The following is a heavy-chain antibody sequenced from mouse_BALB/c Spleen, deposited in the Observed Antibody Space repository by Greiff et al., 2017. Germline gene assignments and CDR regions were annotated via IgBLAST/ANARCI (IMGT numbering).Heavy chain of an antibody. Sequence: VQLQQSGAELVRPGVSVKISCKGSGYTFTDYAMHWVKQSHAKSLEWIGVISTYYGDASYNQKFKGKATMTVDKSSSTAYMELARLTSEDSAIYYCARELGEGGYYFDYWGQGTTLTVSS. CDR2: ISTYYGDA. V-gene: IGHV1S137*01. CDR3: ARELGEGGYYFDY. CDR1: GYTFTDYA. D-gene: IGHD4-1*01. J-gene: IGHJ2*01.